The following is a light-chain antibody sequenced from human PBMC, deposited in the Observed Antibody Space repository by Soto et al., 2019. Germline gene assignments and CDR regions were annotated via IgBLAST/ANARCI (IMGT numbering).Light chain of an antibody. CDR1: QSVTSSY. CDR2: DVS. J-gene: IGKJ1*01. V-gene: IGKV3-20*01. Sequence: EIVLTQSPGTLSLSPGERATLSCRASQSVTSSYLAWYQQKPGQSPRLLIYDVSSRATGIPDRFSGTGSGTDFTLTISRLEPEDFAVYYCQLYGSSSWTFGQGTKVDNK. CDR3: QLYGSSSWT.